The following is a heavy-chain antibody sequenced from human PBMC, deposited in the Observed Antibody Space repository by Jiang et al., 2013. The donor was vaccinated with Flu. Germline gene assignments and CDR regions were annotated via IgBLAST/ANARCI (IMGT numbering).Heavy chain of an antibody. CDR3: ARDWGATGTITFDY. J-gene: IGHJ4*02. Sequence: NIKQDGSEKYYVDSVKGRFTISRDNAKNSLYLQMNSLRAEDTAVYYCARDWGATGTITFDYWGQGTLVTVSS. D-gene: IGHD1-7*01. V-gene: IGHV3-7*01. CDR2: IKQDGSEK.